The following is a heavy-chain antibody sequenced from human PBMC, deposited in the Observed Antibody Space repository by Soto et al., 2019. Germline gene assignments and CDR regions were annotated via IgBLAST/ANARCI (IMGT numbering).Heavy chain of an antibody. Sequence: PSETLSLTCTVSRGSGSSATYYCNWIRQPPGKPLEWIGHIYYSGRTNYNPSLKSRVTTSFATSNPQTSLKLGSVTAADLAVYYRARTRDADKNYYSARDVRGPVTTVTVS. CDR3: ARTRDADKNYYSARDV. CDR1: RGSGSSATYY. D-gene: IGHD2-21*01. V-gene: IGHV4-61*01. CDR2: IYYSGRT. J-gene: IGHJ6*02.